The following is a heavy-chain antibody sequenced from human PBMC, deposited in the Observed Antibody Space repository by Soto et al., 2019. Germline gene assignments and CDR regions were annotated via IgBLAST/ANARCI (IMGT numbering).Heavy chain of an antibody. Sequence: PGGSLRLSCAASGFTFSSYAMSWVRQAPGKGLEWVSAISGSGGSTYYADSVKGRFTISRDNSKNTLYLQMNSLRAEDTAVYYCAKGSLPIVVVPAAMLGSLSYYMDVWGKGTTVTVSS. V-gene: IGHV3-23*01. CDR1: GFTFSSYA. D-gene: IGHD2-2*01. CDR2: ISGSGGST. J-gene: IGHJ6*03. CDR3: AKGSLPIVVVPAAMLGSLSYYMDV.